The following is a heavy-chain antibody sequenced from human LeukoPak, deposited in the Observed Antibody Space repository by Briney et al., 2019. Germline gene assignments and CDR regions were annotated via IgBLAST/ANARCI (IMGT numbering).Heavy chain of an antibody. J-gene: IGHJ4*02. CDR3: ARSYFHESSDYYFPTDY. D-gene: IGHD3-22*01. CDR2: INPNGGST. Sequence: GASVKVSCKASGYIFTNYYIHWVRQAPGQGLEWMGLINPNGGSTNYAQKFQGRVTMTRDTSTSTVYMEMSSLRSEDTAVYYCARSYFHESSDYYFPTDYWGQGTRVTVSS. V-gene: IGHV1-46*01. CDR1: GYIFTNYY.